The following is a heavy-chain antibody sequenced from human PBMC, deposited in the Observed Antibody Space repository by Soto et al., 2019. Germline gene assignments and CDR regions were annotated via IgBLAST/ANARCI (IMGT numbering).Heavy chain of an antibody. CDR3: ARALLSHSYDSGGYHSYFHAMDV. D-gene: IGHD3-22*01. CDR2: IIPISETT. Sequence: QVQLVQSGAEVKKPGSSVKVSCKASGGTFSSLDINWVRQAPGQGLEWMGGIIPISETTNYAQIFQGRVSIVADKSTSTAYMELSRLRSEDTAVYYCARALLSHSYDSGGYHSYFHAMDVWGQGTLVTVSS. V-gene: IGHV1-69*06. CDR1: GGTFSSLD. J-gene: IGHJ6*02.